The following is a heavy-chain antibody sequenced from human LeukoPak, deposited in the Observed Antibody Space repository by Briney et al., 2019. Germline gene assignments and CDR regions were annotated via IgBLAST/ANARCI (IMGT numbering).Heavy chain of an antibody. J-gene: IGHJ6*02. D-gene: IGHD1-26*01. CDR1: GFTFSSYS. V-gene: IGHV3-48*02. CDR2: ISSSSSTI. CDR3: ARDGATGKVYYYYGMDV. Sequence: PGGSLRLSCAASGFTFSSYSMNWVRQAPGKGLEWVSYISSSSSTIYYADSVKGRFTISRDNAKNSLYLQMNSLRDEDTAVYYCARDGATGKVYYYYGMDVWGQGPRSPSP.